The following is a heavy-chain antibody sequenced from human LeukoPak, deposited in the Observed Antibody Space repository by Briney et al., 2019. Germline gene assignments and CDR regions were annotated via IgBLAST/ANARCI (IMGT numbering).Heavy chain of an antibody. CDR1: GGTFSNHA. D-gene: IGHD6-6*01. Sequence: GASVKVSCKASGGTFSNHAINWVRQAPGQGLEWMGWINPNSGGTNYAQKFQGRVTMTRDTSISTAYMELSRLRSDDTAVYYCARDLLDSSSSPWGQGTLVTVSS. CDR3: ARDLLDSSSSP. V-gene: IGHV1-2*02. CDR2: INPNSGGT. J-gene: IGHJ5*02.